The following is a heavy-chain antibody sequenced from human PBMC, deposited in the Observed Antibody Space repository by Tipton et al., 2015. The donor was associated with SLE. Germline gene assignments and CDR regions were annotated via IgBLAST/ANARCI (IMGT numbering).Heavy chain of an antibody. V-gene: IGHV4-59*12. CDR2: ISNGGYI. J-gene: IGHJ5*02. Sequence: TLSLTCTVSGGSISSFYWNWIRQPPGKGLEWIGYISNGGYINYKPSLKSRLTISRDTSKNQFSLKVRSVTTADTAVYYCARGGTPAAGYSWFDPWGQGTLVTVSS. D-gene: IGHD6-13*01. CDR3: ARGGTPAAGYSWFDP. CDR1: GGSISSFY.